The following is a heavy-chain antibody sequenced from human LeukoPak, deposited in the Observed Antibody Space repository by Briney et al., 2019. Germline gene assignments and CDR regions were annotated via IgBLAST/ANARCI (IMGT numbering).Heavy chain of an antibody. V-gene: IGHV3-7*01. CDR1: GFTFRSYW. J-gene: IGHJ4*02. D-gene: IGHD1-26*01. CDR2: INQGGSVK. Sequence: PGGSLRLSCAASGFTFRSYWMSWVRQAPGKGLEWVANINQGGSVKYYVDSVKGRFTISRDNAKNTLYLQMNSLRAEDTAVYYCARSGMLDYWGQGTLVTVSS. CDR3: ARSGMLDY.